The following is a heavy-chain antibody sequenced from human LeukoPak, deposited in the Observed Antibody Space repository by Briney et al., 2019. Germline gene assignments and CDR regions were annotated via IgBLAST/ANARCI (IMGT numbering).Heavy chain of an antibody. Sequence: AASVKVSCKPSGYTYGISWVRQAPGQGLQWMGWINFYKGNTNFAQNFQGRVTITTDTSTSTAHKELRRLRSDDTAVYYCATDRFYASGSPFENWGQGTLVTVSS. CDR1: GYTYG. V-gene: IGHV1-18*01. CDR3: ATDRFYASGSPFEN. J-gene: IGHJ4*02. D-gene: IGHD3-10*01. CDR2: INFYKGNT.